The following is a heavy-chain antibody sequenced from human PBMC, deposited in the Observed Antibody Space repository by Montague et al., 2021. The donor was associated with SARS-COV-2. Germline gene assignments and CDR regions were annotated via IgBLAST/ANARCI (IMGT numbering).Heavy chain of an antibody. CDR1: GGSISSGSYY. V-gene: IGHV4-61*02. CDR3: ARVVGFDFDY. D-gene: IGHD2-21*01. CDR2: IYTSGST. Sequence: TLSLTCTVSGGSISSGSYYWSWIRQPAGKGLEWIGRIYTSGSTNYNPSLKSRVTRSVDTSKNQFSLKLSSVTAADTAVYYCARVVGFDFDYWGQGTLVTVSS. J-gene: IGHJ4*02.